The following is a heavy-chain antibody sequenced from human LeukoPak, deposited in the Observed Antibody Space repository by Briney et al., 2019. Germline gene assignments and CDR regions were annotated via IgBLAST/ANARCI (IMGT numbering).Heavy chain of an antibody. CDR3: ARDSRNPHSSTYYFDY. CDR1: GYTFTSYG. V-gene: IGHV1-18*01. D-gene: IGHD6-6*01. Sequence: ASVKVSCKASGYTFTSYGIIWVRQAPGQGLEWMGWISAYNGNTNYAQKLQGRVTMTTDTSTSTAYMELRSLRSDDTAVYYCARDSRNPHSSTYYFDYWGQGTLVTVSS. J-gene: IGHJ4*02. CDR2: ISAYNGNT.